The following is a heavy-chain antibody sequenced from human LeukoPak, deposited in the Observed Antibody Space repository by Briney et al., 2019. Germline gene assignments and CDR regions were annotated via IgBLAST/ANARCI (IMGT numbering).Heavy chain of an antibody. J-gene: IGHJ4*02. CDR1: GGSISSGGYS. D-gene: IGHD4-23*01. CDR3: ARNDDYGGPFDY. V-gene: IGHV4-30-2*01. CDR2: IYHSGST. Sequence: TLSLTCAVSGGSISSGGYSWSWIRQPPGKGLEWIGYIYHSGSTYYSPSLKSRVTISVDRSKNQFSLKLSSVTAADTAVYYCARNDDYGGPFDYWGQGTLVTVSS.